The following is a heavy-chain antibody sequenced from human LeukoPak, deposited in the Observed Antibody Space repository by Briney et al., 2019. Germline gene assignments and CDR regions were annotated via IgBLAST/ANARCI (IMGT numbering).Heavy chain of an antibody. Sequence: GGSLNLSCAVSGFTFRNYWMTWVRQAPGKGLEWVANIKQDGSDTYSVDSVKGRFTISRDNAKNSLYLEMNSLRVEDTAVYYCATSGYSGYGIDYWGQGTLVAVSS. CDR2: IKQDGSDT. CDR1: GFTFRNYW. D-gene: IGHD5-12*01. J-gene: IGHJ4*02. CDR3: ATSGYSGYGIDY. V-gene: IGHV3-7*03.